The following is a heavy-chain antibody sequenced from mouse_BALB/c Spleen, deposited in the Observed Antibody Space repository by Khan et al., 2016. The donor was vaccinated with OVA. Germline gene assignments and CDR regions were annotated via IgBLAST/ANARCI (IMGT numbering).Heavy chain of an antibody. CDR1: GYTFTSYT. Sequence: QVQLKQSGAELARPGASVKMSCKASGYTFTSYTIHWVKQRPGQGLEWIGYINPSNIYTNYNQKFRDKATLTADKSSRTAYIQLSSLTSEDSAVYYCSRVGTYHGNYGAWFAYWGQGTLVTVSA. D-gene: IGHD2-10*01. CDR3: SRVGTYHGNYGAWFAY. CDR2: INPSNIYT. J-gene: IGHJ3*01. V-gene: IGHV1-4*01.